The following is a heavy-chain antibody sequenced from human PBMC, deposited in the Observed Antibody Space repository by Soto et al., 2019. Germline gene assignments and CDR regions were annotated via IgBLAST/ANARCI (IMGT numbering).Heavy chain of an antibody. Sequence: QVQLEQSGAEVRRSGASVKVSCKASGYTFTTLSMHWVRQAPGQRLEWMGYINAGNGYTKYSQNFQGRVTITRDTLASTAYMELSSLRYEHTAMYYCACHYCGDYCSAEYWGQGTLVTVSS. V-gene: IGHV1-3*01. J-gene: IGHJ4*02. CDR2: INAGNGYT. D-gene: IGHD2-21*02. CDR1: GYTFTTLS. CDR3: ACHYCGDYCSAEY.